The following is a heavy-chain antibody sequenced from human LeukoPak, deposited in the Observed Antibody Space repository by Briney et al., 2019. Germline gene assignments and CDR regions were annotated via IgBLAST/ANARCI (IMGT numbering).Heavy chain of an antibody. J-gene: IGHJ4*02. CDR1: GYTLTELS. CDR2: FDPEDGET. V-gene: IGHV1-24*01. Sequence: VSVKVSCKVSGYTLTELSMHWVRQAPGKGLEWMGGFDPEDGETIYAQKFQGRVTMTEDTSTDTAYMELSSLRSEDTAVYYCATVRSSGWYIDCWGQGTLVTVSS. CDR3: ATVRSSGWYIDC. D-gene: IGHD6-19*01.